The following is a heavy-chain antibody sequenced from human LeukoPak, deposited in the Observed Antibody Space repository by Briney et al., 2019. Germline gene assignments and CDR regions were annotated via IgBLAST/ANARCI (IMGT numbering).Heavy chain of an antibody. J-gene: IGHJ4*02. D-gene: IGHD6-19*01. CDR3: ARGGWFGIAVAGPFDY. CDR2: ISYDGSNK. CDR1: GFTFSSYA. Sequence: QPGRSLRLSCAASGFTFSSYAMHWVRQAPGKGLEWVAVISYDGSNKYYADSVKGRFTISRDNSKNTLYLQMNSLRAEDTAVYCCARGGWFGIAVAGPFDYWGQGTLVTVSS. V-gene: IGHV3-30*04.